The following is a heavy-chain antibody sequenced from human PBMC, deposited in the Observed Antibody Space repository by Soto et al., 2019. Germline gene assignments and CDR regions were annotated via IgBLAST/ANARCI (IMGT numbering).Heavy chain of an antibody. Sequence: PXGSLRLSCAASGFTFSNYGMHWVRQAPGKGLEWVAVIWYDGRNQFYADSVKGRFTISRDNSKNTLHLQMKSLRAEDTAVYYCARDFSSTSSGGHFDYWGQGTPVTVSS. J-gene: IGHJ4*02. V-gene: IGHV3-33*01. CDR2: IWYDGRNQ. D-gene: IGHD2-2*01. CDR1: GFTFSNYG. CDR3: ARDFSSTSSGGHFDY.